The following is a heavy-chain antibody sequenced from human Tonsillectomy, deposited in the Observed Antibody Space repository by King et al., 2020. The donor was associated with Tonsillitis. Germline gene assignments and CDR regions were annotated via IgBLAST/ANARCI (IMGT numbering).Heavy chain of an antibody. CDR1: GGTFSSYA. D-gene: IGHD4-23*01. CDR2: IIPIFGTA. J-gene: IGHJ6*02. V-gene: IGHV1-69*01. CDR3: ARTDYGGNSGTPLDYYYGMDV. Sequence: VQLVESGAEVKKPGSSVKVSCKASGGTFSSYAISWVRQAPGQGLEWMGGIIPIFGTANYAQKFQGRVTITADESTSTAYMELSSLRSEDTAVYYCARTDYGGNSGTPLDYYYGMDVWGHGTTVTVSS.